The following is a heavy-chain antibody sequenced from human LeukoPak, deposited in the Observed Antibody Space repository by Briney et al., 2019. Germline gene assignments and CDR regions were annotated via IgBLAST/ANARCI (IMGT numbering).Heavy chain of an antibody. V-gene: IGHV3-30*02. CDR1: GFTFNSYG. J-gene: IGHJ1*01. CDR3: AKSIAAAGLYEYFQH. D-gene: IGHD6-13*01. CDR2: IQYAGSDK. Sequence: GGSLRLSCAASGFTFNSYGMHWVRQAPGKGLEWVAFIQYAGSDKYYADSVKGRFTISRDNSKNTLYLQMNSLRAEDTAVYYCAKSIAAAGLYEYFQHWGQGTLVTVSS.